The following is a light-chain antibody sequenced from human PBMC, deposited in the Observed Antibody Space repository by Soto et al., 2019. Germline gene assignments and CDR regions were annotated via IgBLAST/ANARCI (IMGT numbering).Light chain of an antibody. J-gene: IGKJ5*01. CDR1: QDIRNE. Sequence: DIQMTQSPSSLSASVGDTVTITCRASQDIRNELGWYQQKPGTAPKFLIYAASSLHSGVPSRFSGSGSGTDFTLTISSLQPEDFATYYCQQSYSIPITFGQGTRLEIK. V-gene: IGKV1-39*01. CDR2: AAS. CDR3: QQSYSIPIT.